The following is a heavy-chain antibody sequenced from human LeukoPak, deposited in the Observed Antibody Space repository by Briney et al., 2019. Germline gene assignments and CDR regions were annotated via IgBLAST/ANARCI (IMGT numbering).Heavy chain of an antibody. Sequence: GGSLRLSCAASGFTFSSYSMNWVRQAPGKGLELVSSISSSSSYICYADSVKGRFTISRDNAKNSLYLQMNSLRAEDTAVYYCARARGYYDSSGYYYGYWGQGTLVTVSS. CDR1: GFTFSSYS. J-gene: IGHJ4*02. D-gene: IGHD3-22*01. V-gene: IGHV3-21*01. CDR2: ISSSSSYI. CDR3: ARARGYYDSSGYYYGY.